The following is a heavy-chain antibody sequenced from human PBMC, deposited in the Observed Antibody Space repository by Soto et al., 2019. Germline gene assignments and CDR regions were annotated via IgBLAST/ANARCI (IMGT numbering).Heavy chain of an antibody. D-gene: IGHD3-3*01. CDR3: AHRVLRTVFGLVTTTAIYFDF. V-gene: IGHV2-5*02. CDR1: GFSLTTSGVG. CDR2: IYWDDDK. J-gene: IGHJ4*02. Sequence: QITLNESGPTVVRPTETLTLTCRFSGFSLTTSGVGVGWVRQSPGKAPEWLALIYWDDDKRYSESLKSRVTINKDTSKNQVVLTVANLDPTDTATYYCAHRVLRTVFGLVTTTAIYFDFWGQGTPVAVSS.